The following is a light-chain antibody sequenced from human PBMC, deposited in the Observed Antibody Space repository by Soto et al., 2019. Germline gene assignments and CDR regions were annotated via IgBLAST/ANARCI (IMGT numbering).Light chain of an antibody. V-gene: IGKV1-5*03. CDR1: QSVNSW. CDR3: QQYYTEGA. J-gene: IGKJ2*01. Sequence: DIQMTQSPSTLSASVGDRVTITCRASQSVNSWLAWYQQKPGKAPDLLIYKASILESGVPSRFSGSGSGTEFTLTISSLQPEDFATYYRQQYYTEGAFGQGTKLEIK. CDR2: KAS.